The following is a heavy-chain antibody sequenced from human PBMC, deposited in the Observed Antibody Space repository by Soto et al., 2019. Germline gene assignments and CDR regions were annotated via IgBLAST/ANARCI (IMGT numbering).Heavy chain of an antibody. D-gene: IGHD6-19*01. J-gene: IGHJ4*02. CDR3: ARFFGSGFDY. V-gene: IGHV3-48*02. CDR2: ISTSGATR. Sequence: EVQLVESGGGLVQPGGSLRLSCVASGFTFSTDSMNWVRQAPWKGLEWVAHISTSGATRYYAYSVKGRFTISRDNAKTSLYLQMDSLRNEDTAVYYCARFFGSGFDYWGQGTLVTVSS. CDR1: GFTFSTDS.